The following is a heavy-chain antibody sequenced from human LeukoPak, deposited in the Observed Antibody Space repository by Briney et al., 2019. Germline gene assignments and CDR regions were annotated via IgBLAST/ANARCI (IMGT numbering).Heavy chain of an antibody. Sequence: ASVTVSCKASGYTFTSYYMHWVRQAPAQGLEGMGVINPSGGRTSYAQKFQGRVTMTRDTSTSTVYMELSSLRSEDTAVYYCARFVRITIFGVVINDYYGMDVWGQGTTVTVSS. J-gene: IGHJ6*02. V-gene: IGHV1-46*01. CDR3: ARFVRITIFGVVINDYYGMDV. CDR2: INPSGGRT. D-gene: IGHD3-3*01. CDR1: GYTFTSYY.